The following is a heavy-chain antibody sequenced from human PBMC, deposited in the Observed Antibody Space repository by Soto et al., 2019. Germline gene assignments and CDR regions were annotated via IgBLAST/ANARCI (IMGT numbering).Heavy chain of an antibody. D-gene: IGHD2-21*01. V-gene: IGHV3-23*01. CDR2: ITAGGTDT. Sequence: EVQLLESGGGLVQPGGSLRLSCAASGFTFSTFAMSWVRQAPGEGLEWVSVITAGGTDTLSADSVQGRFTISRDNAEKMLYLQMNNLRVEDTAVYYCARDGEGFWGQGTLVTVSS. J-gene: IGHJ4*02. CDR3: ARDGEGF. CDR1: GFTFSTFA.